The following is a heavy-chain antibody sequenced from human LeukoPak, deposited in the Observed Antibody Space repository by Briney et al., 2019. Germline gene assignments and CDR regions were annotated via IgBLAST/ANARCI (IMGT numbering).Heavy chain of an antibody. V-gene: IGHV3-23*01. CDR1: GFTFSSYG. J-gene: IGHJ4*02. D-gene: IGHD2-2*01. Sequence: SGGSLRLSCAASGFTFSSYGMHWVRQAPGKGLEWVSAISGSGGSTYYADSVKGRFTISRDNSKNTLYLQMNSLRAEDMAVYYCAKRYCSSTSCSLFDYWGQGTLVTVSS. CDR3: AKRYCSSTSCSLFDY. CDR2: ISGSGGST.